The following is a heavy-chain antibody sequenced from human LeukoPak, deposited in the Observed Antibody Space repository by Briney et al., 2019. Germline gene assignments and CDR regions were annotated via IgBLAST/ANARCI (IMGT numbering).Heavy chain of an antibody. CDR2: INPSGGST. CDR1: VYTFTSYY. CDR3: ARESPSSGWSRYYFDY. D-gene: IGHD6-19*01. V-gene: IGHV1-46*01. Sequence: ASVKVSCKASVYTFTSYYMHWVRQAPGQGLEWMGIINPSGGSTSYAQKFQGRVTMTRDTSTSTVYMELSSLRSEDTAVYYCARESPSSGWSRYYFDYWGQGTLVTVSS. J-gene: IGHJ4*02.